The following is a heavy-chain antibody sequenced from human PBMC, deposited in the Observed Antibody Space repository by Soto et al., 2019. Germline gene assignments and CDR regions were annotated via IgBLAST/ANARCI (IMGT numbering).Heavy chain of an antibody. J-gene: IGHJ2*01. CDR2: IYYSGST. CDR3: ARVSAGYWYFDL. CDR1: GGSISRYY. D-gene: IGHD6-19*01. V-gene: IGHV4-59*01. Sequence: QVQLQESGPGLVKPSETLSLTCTVSGGSISRYYWSWIRQPPGKGLEWIGYIYYSGSTNYHPFLKSRVTISVDTSKTQFSLKLSSVTAADTAVYFCARVSAGYWYFDLWGRGTLVTVSS.